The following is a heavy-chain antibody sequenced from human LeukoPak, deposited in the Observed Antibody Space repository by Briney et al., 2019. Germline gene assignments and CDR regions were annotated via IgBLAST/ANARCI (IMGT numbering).Heavy chain of an antibody. D-gene: IGHD7-27*01. Sequence: GGSLRLSCAASGFTFSTYAMNWVRQAPGKGLEWVPGISGSGGNTYQPDSVKGRFTISRDNSKNTLYLQMNSLRAEDTAVYYCAKDWGVWGQGTLVTVSS. CDR1: GFTFSTYA. V-gene: IGHV3-23*01. J-gene: IGHJ4*02. CDR2: ISGSGGNT. CDR3: AKDWGV.